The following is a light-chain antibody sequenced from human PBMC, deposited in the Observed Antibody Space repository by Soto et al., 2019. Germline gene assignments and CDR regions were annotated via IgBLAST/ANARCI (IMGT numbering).Light chain of an antibody. CDR2: GAP. CDR3: QQRYLSPWT. V-gene: IGKV1-39*01. CDR1: QNIGRY. Sequence: DIQMTQSPSSLSASVGDRVTITCRASQNIGRYLNWDQQNPGEVPNVLIYGAPSLQSGVPSRFSGSGSGTDFTLTISSLQPEDFATYYCQQRYLSPWTYSQWNKV. J-gene: IGKJ1*01.